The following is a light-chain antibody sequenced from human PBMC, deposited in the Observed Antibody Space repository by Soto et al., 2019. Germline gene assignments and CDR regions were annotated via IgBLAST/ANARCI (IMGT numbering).Light chain of an antibody. J-gene: IGKJ4*01. CDR2: GAS. Sequence: LVLTQSPGTLSLSPGARATLSCRASQSVSSIAWYQQKPGQPPRLLIYGASRRATNIPARFSGGGSDTELTITISTLQSEDGEVYDGQYYDNWRLSFGGGTKVDIK. CDR1: QSVSS. CDR3: QYYDNWRLS. V-gene: IGKV3-15*01.